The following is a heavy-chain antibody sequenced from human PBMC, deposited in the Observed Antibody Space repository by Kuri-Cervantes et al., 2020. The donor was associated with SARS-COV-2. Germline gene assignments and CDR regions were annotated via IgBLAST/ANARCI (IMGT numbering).Heavy chain of an antibody. J-gene: IGHJ6*02. D-gene: IGHD6-13*01. V-gene: IGHV1-2*02. Sequence: ASVKVSCKASGYGFNGYYVHWVRQAPGQGLEWMGWIKPNSGGTNYAQKFQGRVTMTREESISTAYMELRRLRSDDTAVYYCARGALGYRSSWYIVDYYGMDVWGQGTTVTVSS. CDR1: GYGFNGYY. CDR2: IKPNSGGT. CDR3: ARGALGYRSSWYIVDYYGMDV.